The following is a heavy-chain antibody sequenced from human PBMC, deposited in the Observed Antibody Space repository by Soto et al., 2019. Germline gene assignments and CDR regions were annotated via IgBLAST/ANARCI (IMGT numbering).Heavy chain of an antibody. CDR2: IYYSGNT. Sequence: PSETLSLTCTVSGGSISGYYWSWVRQPPGKGLEWIGYIYYSGNTNYNPSLKSRVTISVDTSKNQFSLKLSSVTAADTAVYYCARGRTLDYWGQGTLVTVSS. V-gene: IGHV4-59*12. J-gene: IGHJ4*02. CDR1: GGSISGYY. CDR3: ARGRTLDY.